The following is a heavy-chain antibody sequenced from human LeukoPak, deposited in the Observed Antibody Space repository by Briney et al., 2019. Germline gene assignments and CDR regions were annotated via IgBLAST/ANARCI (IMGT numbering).Heavy chain of an antibody. D-gene: IGHD1-26*01. Sequence: ASVKVSCTVSGYTLTELSMHWVRQAPGKGLEWMGGFDPEDGETIYAQKFQGRATMTEDTSTDTAYMELSSLRSEDTAVYYCATAGGIVGATGIWGQGTLVTVSS. CDR1: GYTLTELS. CDR3: ATAGGIVGATGI. CDR2: FDPEDGET. J-gene: IGHJ4*02. V-gene: IGHV1-24*01.